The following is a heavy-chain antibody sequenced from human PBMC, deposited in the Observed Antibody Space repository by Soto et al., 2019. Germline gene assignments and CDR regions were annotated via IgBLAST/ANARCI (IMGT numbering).Heavy chain of an antibody. D-gene: IGHD3-10*01. V-gene: IGHV1-2*02. CDR1: GYTFTDYY. J-gene: IGHJ5*02. CDR3: ARGGREFPRIPYDT. CDR2: INPNVGGT. Sequence: QVQLVQSGAEVKKPGASVYVSCKASGYTFTDYYVHWVRQAPGQGLEWMGWINPNVGGTNYARKFQGRFTMTRDTSISTVYMQLTRLRPDDTAIYYCARGGREFPRIPYDTWGQGTLVTVSS.